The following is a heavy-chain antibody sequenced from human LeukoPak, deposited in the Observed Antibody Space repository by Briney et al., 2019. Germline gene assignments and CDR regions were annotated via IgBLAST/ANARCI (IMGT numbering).Heavy chain of an antibody. V-gene: IGHV3-23*01. CDR2: ISGSGGST. D-gene: IGHD1-26*01. Sequence: GGSLRLSCAASGFTFSSYGMSWVRQAPGKGLEWVSAISGSGGSTYYADSVKGRFTISRDNSKNTLYLQMNSLRAEDTAVYYCAKPLYSTLVGATDHWGQGTLVTVSS. J-gene: IGHJ4*02. CDR3: AKPLYSTLVGATDH. CDR1: GFTFSSYG.